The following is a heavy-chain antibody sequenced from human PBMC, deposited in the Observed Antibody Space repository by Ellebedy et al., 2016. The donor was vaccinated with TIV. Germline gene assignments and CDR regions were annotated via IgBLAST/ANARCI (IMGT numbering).Heavy chain of an antibody. D-gene: IGHD1-26*01. J-gene: IGHJ4*02. Sequence: MPSETLSLTCIVSGGSINNYYWSWIRQPPGKGLEWIGYIYSSGSTNYNPSLKSRVTISVDTSKNQFSLKLSSVTAADTDVYFCARGVGANLDYWGQGTLVPVSS. CDR3: ARGVGANLDY. V-gene: IGHV4-59*01. CDR2: IYSSGST. CDR1: GGSINNYY.